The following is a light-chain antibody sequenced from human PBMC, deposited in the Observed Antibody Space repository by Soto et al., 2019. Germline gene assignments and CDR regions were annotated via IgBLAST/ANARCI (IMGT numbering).Light chain of an antibody. V-gene: IGLV1-51*01. J-gene: IGLJ2*01. Sequence: QSVLTQPPSVSAAPGQKVTISCSGRSSNIETNPVSWYRHLPGTVPKLLIHNDDKRPSGIPDRFSGSKSGTSATLGITGLQTGDEADYYCGTWDASLSAGVFGGGTQLTVL. CDR1: SSNIETNP. CDR2: NDD. CDR3: GTWDASLSAGV.